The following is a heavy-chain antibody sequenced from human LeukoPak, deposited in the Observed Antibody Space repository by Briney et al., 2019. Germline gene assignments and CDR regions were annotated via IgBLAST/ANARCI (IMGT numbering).Heavy chain of an antibody. Sequence: SETLSLTCTVSGGSISSYYWSWIRQPPGKGLEWIGYIYYSGSTNYNPSLKSRVPISVDTSKNQFSLKLSSVTAADTAVYYCARSGRGYSYGTFDYWGQGTLVTVSS. J-gene: IGHJ4*02. CDR1: GGSISSYY. D-gene: IGHD5-18*01. V-gene: IGHV4-59*01. CDR2: IYYSGST. CDR3: ARSGRGYSYGTFDY.